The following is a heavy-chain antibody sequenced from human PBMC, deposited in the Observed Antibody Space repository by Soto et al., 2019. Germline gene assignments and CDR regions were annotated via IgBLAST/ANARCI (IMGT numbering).Heavy chain of an antibody. CDR2: MNPISGTT. D-gene: IGHD2-21*02. CDR1: GYTFTSDD. CDR3: ARSIVVVTAADY. V-gene: IGHV1-8*01. J-gene: IGHJ4*02. Sequence: ASVKVSCKASGYTFTSDDINWVRQATGQGREWMGWMNPISGTTGYAQKFQGRVTMTRDTSASTAYMELSSLRSEDTAVYYCARSIVVVTAADYWGQGTLVTVSS.